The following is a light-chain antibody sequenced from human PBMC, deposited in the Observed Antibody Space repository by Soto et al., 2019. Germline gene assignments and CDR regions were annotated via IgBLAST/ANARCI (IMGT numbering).Light chain of an antibody. V-gene: IGLV1-51*01. CDR3: GTWDSSLSAVV. J-gene: IGLJ2*01. Sequence: QSVLTQPPSLPAAPGQKVTISCSGSSSNIGNNYVSWYQQLQGTAPKLLIYDNNKRPSGIPDRFSGSKSGTSATLGITGLQTGDEADYYCGTWDSSLSAVVFGGGTKLTVL. CDR2: DNN. CDR1: SSNIGNNY.